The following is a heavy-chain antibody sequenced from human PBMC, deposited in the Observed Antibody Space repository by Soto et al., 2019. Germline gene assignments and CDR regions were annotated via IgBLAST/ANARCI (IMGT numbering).Heavy chain of an antibody. CDR3: ASGVTMVRGVMAHDYYYYMDV. CDR2: IIPILGIA. V-gene: IGHV1-69*02. D-gene: IGHD3-10*01. CDR1: GGTFSSYT. Sequence: QVQLVQSGAEVKKPGSSVKVSCKASGGTFSSYTISWVRQAPGQGLEWMGRIIPILGIANYAQKFQGRVTITADKSTSTAYMELSSLRSEDTAVYYCASGVTMVRGVMAHDYYYYMDVWGKGTTVTVSS. J-gene: IGHJ6*03.